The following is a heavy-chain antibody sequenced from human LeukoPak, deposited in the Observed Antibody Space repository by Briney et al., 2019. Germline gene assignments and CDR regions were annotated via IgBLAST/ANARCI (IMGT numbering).Heavy chain of an antibody. CDR2: INHRGST. D-gene: IGHD3-10*01. J-gene: IGHJ5*02. CDR1: GGSFSGYY. Sequence: PSETLSLTCAVYGGSFSGYYWSWIRQPPGKGLEWIGEINHRGSTNYNPSLKSRVTISVDTSKNQFSLKLSSVTAADTAVYYCARGLVRGETGAWGQGTLVTVSS. CDR3: ARGLVRGETGA. V-gene: IGHV4-34*01.